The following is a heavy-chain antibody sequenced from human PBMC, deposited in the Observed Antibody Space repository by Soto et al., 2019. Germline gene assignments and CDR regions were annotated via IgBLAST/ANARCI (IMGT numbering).Heavy chain of an antibody. CDR2: IYYSGST. Sequence: PSETLSLTCTVSGGSISSSSYYWGWIRQPPGKGLEWIGSIYYSGSTYYNPSLKSRVTISVDTSKNQFSLKLSSVTAADTAVYYCARHNRVWQQLGQLYWFDLWGQGTLVTVSS. D-gene: IGHD6-13*01. CDR1: GGSISSSSYY. V-gene: IGHV4-39*01. J-gene: IGHJ5*02. CDR3: ARHNRVWQQLGQLYWFDL.